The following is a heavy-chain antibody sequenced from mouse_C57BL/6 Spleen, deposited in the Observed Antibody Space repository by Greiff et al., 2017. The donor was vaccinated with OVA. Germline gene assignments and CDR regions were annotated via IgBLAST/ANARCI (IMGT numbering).Heavy chain of an antibody. CDR1: GYAFTNYL. D-gene: IGHD2-2*01. CDR2: INPGSGGT. J-gene: IGHJ3*01. Sequence: QVQLKESGAELVRPGTSVKVSCKASGYAFTNYLIEWVKQRPGQGLEWIGVINPGSGGTNYNEKFKGKATLTADKSSSTAYMQLSSLTSEDSAVYFCARGGYDAWFAYWGQGTLVTVSA. CDR3: ARGGYDAWFAY. V-gene: IGHV1-54*01.